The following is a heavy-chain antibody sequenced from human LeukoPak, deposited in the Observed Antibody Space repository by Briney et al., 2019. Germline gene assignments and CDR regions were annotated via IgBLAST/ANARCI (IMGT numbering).Heavy chain of an antibody. Sequence: GGSLRLSCAASGFTFDDYAMHWVRQAPGEGLEWVSLISGDGGSTYYADSVKGRFTISRDNSKNSLYLQMNSLRTEDTALYYCAKDSGSYLNDAFDIWGQGTMVTVSS. D-gene: IGHD3-10*01. CDR2: ISGDGGST. CDR3: AKDSGSYLNDAFDI. CDR1: GFTFDDYA. V-gene: IGHV3-43*02. J-gene: IGHJ3*02.